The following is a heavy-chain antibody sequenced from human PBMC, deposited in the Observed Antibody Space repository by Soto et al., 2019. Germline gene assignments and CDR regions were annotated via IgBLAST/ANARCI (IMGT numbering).Heavy chain of an antibody. D-gene: IGHD3-10*01. CDR2: IIPIFGTA. J-gene: IGHJ4*02. CDR3: ARSRQGGMTMVRGVDLPPYFDY. V-gene: IGHV1-69*01. CDR1: GGTFSSYA. Sequence: QVQLVQSGAEVKKPGSSVKVSCKASGGTFSSYAISWVRQAPGQGLEWMGGIIPIFGTANYAQKFQGRVTITADEASSTAYMELSSLRSEDTAVYFCARSRQGGMTMVRGVDLPPYFDYWGQGTLVTVSS.